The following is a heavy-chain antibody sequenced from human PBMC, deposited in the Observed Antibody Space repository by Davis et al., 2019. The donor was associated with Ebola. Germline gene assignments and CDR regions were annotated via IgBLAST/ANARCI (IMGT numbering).Heavy chain of an antibody. CDR1: GFRFGSFW. V-gene: IGHV3-11*05. Sequence: GESLKISCAASGFRFGSFWMRWVRQAPGKGLEWISYISSTSTYTNYADSVTGRFTISRDNAKNSLYLQMNSLRAEDTAVYYCARVGGGLDYWGQGTLVTVSS. CDR2: ISSTSTYT. CDR3: ARVGGGLDY. D-gene: IGHD2-15*01. J-gene: IGHJ4*02.